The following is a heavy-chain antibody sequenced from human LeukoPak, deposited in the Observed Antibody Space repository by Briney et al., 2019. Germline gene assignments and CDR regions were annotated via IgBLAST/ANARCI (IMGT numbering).Heavy chain of an antibody. D-gene: IGHD6-13*01. V-gene: IGHV3-21*01. CDR2: ISSSSSYI. CDR1: GFTFSSYS. CDR3: ARDLSGQQLDPFDY. Sequence: KPGGSLRLSCAASGFTFSSYSMNWVRQAPGKGLEWVSSISSSSSYIYYADSMKGRFTISRDNAKNSLYLQMNSLRAEDTAVYYCARDLSGQQLDPFDYWGQGTLVTVSS. J-gene: IGHJ4*02.